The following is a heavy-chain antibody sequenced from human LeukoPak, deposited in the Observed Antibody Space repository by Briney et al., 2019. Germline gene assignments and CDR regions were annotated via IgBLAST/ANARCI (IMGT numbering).Heavy chain of an antibody. CDR2: INPSGGST. V-gene: IGHV1-46*01. CDR1: GYTFTSYY. Sequence: ASVKVSCKASGYTFTSYYMHWVRQAPGQGLEWMGIINPSGGSTSYAQKFQGRVTMTRDTSTSTVYMELSSLRAEDTAVYYCAKLFGATPSTDYWGQGTLVTVSS. CDR3: AKLFGATPSTDY. D-gene: IGHD1-26*01. J-gene: IGHJ4*02.